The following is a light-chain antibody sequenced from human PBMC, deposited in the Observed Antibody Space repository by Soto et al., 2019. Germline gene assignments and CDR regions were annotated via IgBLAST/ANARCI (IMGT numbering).Light chain of an antibody. J-gene: IGKJ1*01. V-gene: IGKV1-5*02. Sequence: DITMTQSPSTLSASVGDRVTIICRASQSISSWLAWYQQKPGKAPKLLIYDASSLESGVPSRFSGSGSGTEFTLTISSLQPDDFATYYCQQYNSYSFGQGTKVDIK. CDR2: DAS. CDR1: QSISSW. CDR3: QQYNSYS.